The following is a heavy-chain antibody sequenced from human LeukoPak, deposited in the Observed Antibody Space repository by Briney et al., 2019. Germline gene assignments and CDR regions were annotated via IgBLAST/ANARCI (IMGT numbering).Heavy chain of an antibody. CDR2: TSSDGNNQ. V-gene: IGHV3-30*04. J-gene: IGHJ4*02. Sequence: GGPLRLSCAASGFTFSGYSMLWVRQAPGKGLNWVAFTSSDGNNQYYADSVKGRFIISRGNSKNTLYLQVNSLRPEDTAVYYCARAMDTAMGPYFDYWGQGTLVTVSS. CDR3: ARAMDTAMGPYFDY. D-gene: IGHD5-18*01. CDR1: GFTFSGYS.